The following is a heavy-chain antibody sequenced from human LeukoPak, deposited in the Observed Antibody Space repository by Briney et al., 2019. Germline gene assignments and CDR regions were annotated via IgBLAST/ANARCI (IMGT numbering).Heavy chain of an antibody. V-gene: IGHV3-7*01. Sequence: GSLRLSCAASGFTFSSYWMNWARQAPGKGLEWVASINHNGNVNYYVDSVKGRFTISRDSAKNSLYLQMSSLRDEDTAVYYCARDAGNSGYGMDVWGQGTTVTVSS. CDR3: ARDAGNSGYGMDV. CDR2: INHNGNVN. CDR1: GFTFSSYW. J-gene: IGHJ6*02. D-gene: IGHD6-19*01.